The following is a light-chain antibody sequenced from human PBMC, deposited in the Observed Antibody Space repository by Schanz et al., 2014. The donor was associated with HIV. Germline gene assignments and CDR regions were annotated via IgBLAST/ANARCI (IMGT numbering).Light chain of an antibody. Sequence: DIQLTQSPSFLSASVGDRVTITCRASQGINNYLSWYQQKPGKAPKLLIYASTLQSGVPPRFRGSGSGTDFTLTISSLQPEDFATYYCQQSYTTLLTFGGGTKVEIK. J-gene: IGKJ4*01. V-gene: IGKV1-39*01. CDR2: AS. CDR3: QQSYTTLLT. CDR1: QGINNY.